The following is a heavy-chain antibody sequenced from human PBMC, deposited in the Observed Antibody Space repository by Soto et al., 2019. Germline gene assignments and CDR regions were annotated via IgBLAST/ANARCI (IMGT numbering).Heavy chain of an antibody. V-gene: IGHV1-18*01. D-gene: IGHD1-26*01. J-gene: IGHJ4*02. Sequence: QVQLVQSGAEVKKPGASVKVSCKASGYTFTSYGISWVRQAPGQGLEWMGWISAYNGNTNYAQKLQGRVTKTIDTRTGRGNLELRNAKSADTAVYYCTRDLGKPLFDYWGQGTLVTVSP. CDR1: GYTFTSYG. CDR3: TRDLGKPLFDY. CDR2: ISAYNGNT.